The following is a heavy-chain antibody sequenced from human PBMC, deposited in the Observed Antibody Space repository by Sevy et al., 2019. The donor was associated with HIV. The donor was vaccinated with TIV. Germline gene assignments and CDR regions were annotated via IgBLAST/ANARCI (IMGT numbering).Heavy chain of an antibody. V-gene: IGHV3-48*03. J-gene: IGHJ1*01. CDR1: GFTFSSYE. CDR3: AREDGSRQYFQY. D-gene: IGHD6-13*01. CDR2: ISNSGSII. Sequence: GGSLRLSCVISGFTFSSYEMIWVRQAPGKGLEWVSHISNSGSIIYYEDSVKGRFTISRDNAKNSLYLQMNSLRAEDTAVYYCAREDGSRQYFQYWGQGTLVTVSS.